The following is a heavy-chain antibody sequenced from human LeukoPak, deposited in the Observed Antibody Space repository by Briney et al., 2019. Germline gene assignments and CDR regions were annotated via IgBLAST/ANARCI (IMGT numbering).Heavy chain of an antibody. V-gene: IGHV4-34*01. D-gene: IGHD3-10*01. CDR2: IYHSGGA. CDR1: GGSFSISY. J-gene: IGHJ4*02. CDR3: ARHGSYCFDS. Sequence: SETLSLTCGVSGGSFSISYWSWIRQPPGKGLEWIGQIYHSGGANYNPSLRSRVTISIDTPKNQLSLRLSSVTAADTAVYYCARHGSYCFDSWGQGTLVTVSS.